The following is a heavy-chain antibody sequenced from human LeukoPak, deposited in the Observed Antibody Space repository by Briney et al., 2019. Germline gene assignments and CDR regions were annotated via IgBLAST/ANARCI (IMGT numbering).Heavy chain of an antibody. CDR1: GYSFTSYW. Sequence: GESLKIPCKGSGYSFTSYWIGWVRQMPGKGLEWMGVIYPGDSGTRYSPSFQGQVTISADKSFSTAYLQWSSRKASDTAMYYCARGGPYSSGLNGVYFDYWGQGTLVTVSS. CDR2: IYPGDSGT. CDR3: ARGGPYSSGLNGVYFDY. D-gene: IGHD6-19*01. J-gene: IGHJ4*02. V-gene: IGHV5-51*01.